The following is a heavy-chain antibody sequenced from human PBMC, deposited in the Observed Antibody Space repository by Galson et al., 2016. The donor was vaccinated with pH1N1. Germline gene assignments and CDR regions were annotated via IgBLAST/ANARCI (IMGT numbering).Heavy chain of an antibody. CDR1: GFSLSTSGMC. CDR2: IDWDDNK. D-gene: IGHD4/OR15-4a*01. Sequence: PALVKPTQTLTLTCTFSGFSLSTSGMCVSWIRQPPGKALEWLALIDWDDNKYYSTSLKTKPTISKDTSKTQVVLTMTNMDPVDPATYYCARNLSADYSRYFEYWGQGTLVTASS. CDR3: ARNLSADYSRYFEY. V-gene: IGHV2-70*01. J-gene: IGHJ4*02.